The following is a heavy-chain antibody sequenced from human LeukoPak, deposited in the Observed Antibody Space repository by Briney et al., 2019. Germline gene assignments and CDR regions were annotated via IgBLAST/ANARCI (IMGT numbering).Heavy chain of an antibody. J-gene: IGHJ6*03. V-gene: IGHV3-30-3*01. CDR3: AKAGVAITIFGVVNYYYYYMDV. D-gene: IGHD3-3*01. CDR2: ISYDGYDK. Sequence: PGGSLRLSCAASGFTFNDYAMYWVRQTPGKGLEWVTLISYDGYDKSYADSVRGRFTISRDNSKNTLYLQMNSLRAEDTAVYYCAKAGVAITIFGVVNYYYYYMDVWGKGTTVTVSS. CDR1: GFTFNDYA.